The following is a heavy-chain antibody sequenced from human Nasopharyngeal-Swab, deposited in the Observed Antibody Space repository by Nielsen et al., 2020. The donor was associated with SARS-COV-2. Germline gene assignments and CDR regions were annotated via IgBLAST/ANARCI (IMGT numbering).Heavy chain of an antibody. Sequence: VRQAPEKGLQHVSAITHRGISTYYADSVKGRFTISRDNSKNMVYLQMSSLRPEDTAVYFCVKDKGRLVYYMDGWGMGTTVTVSS. CDR2: ITHRGIST. D-gene: IGHD3-9*01. V-gene: IGHV3-64D*09. J-gene: IGHJ6*03. CDR3: VKDKGRLVYYMDG.